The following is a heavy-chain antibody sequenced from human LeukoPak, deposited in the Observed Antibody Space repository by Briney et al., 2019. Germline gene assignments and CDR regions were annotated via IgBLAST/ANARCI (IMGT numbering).Heavy chain of an antibody. Sequence: GGSLRLSCAASGFTFSSYEMNWVRQAPGKGLEWVSYISSSGSTIYYADSVKGRFTISRDNAKNSLYPQMNSLRAEDTAVYYCASVSGQWELRPYYYYYYGMDVWGQGTTVTVSS. CDR1: GFTFSSYE. D-gene: IGHD1-26*01. CDR2: ISSSGSTI. J-gene: IGHJ6*02. V-gene: IGHV3-48*03. CDR3: ASVSGQWELRPYYYYYYGMDV.